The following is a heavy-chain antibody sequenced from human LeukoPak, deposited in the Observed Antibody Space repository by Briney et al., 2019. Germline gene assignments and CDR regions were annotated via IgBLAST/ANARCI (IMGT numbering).Heavy chain of an antibody. CDR1: GFTFSSYG. CDR2: ISGSGGST. CDR3: ARATQTGEFDY. V-gene: IGHV3-23*01. D-gene: IGHD7-27*01. Sequence: PGGSLRLSCAASGFTFSSYGMSWVRQAPGKGLEWVSAISGSGGSTYYADSVKGRFTISRDNAKNSLYLQMNSLRAEDTAVYYCARATQTGEFDYWGQGTLVTVSS. J-gene: IGHJ4*02.